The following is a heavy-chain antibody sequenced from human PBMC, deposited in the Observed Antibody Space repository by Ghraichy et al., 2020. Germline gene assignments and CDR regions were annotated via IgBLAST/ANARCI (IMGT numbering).Heavy chain of an antibody. V-gene: IGHV3-9*01. CDR1: GFTFDDYA. J-gene: IGHJ3*02. Sequence: SLNISCAASGFTFDDYAMHWVRQAPGKGLEWVSGISWNSGSIGYADSVKGRFTISRDNAKNSLYLQMNSLRAEDTALYYCAKSHHGGAVATGGAFDIWGQGTMVTVSS. CDR3: AKSHHGGAVATGGAFDI. CDR2: ISWNSGSI. D-gene: IGHD6-19*01.